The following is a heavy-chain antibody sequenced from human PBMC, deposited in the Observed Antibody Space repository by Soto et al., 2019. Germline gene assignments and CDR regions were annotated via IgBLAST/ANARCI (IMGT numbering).Heavy chain of an antibody. D-gene: IGHD3-22*01. J-gene: IGHJ5*02. Sequence: PGGSLRLSCAASGFTFSNYAMHWVRQAPGKGLEYVSAISGNGGTTYYADSVKGRFTISRDNSKNTQYLQMSNLRAEDTAVYYCVKGEYYYDSGAYYPFDPWGQGTLVTVSS. CDR3: VKGEYYYDSGAYYPFDP. V-gene: IGHV3-64D*06. CDR2: ISGNGGTT. CDR1: GFTFSNYA.